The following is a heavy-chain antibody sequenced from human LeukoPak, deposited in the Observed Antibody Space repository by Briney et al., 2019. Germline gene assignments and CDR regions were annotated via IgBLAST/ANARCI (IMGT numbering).Heavy chain of an antibody. Sequence: PSETLSLTCTVSGGSISSGGYYWSWIRQHPGKGLEWIGYIYYSGSTYYNPSLKSRVTISVDTSKNQFSLKLSSVTAADTAVYYCAKEIQLWMYGMDVWGQGTTVTVSS. V-gene: IGHV4-31*03. CDR1: GGSISSGGYY. J-gene: IGHJ6*02. CDR3: AKEIQLWMYGMDV. D-gene: IGHD5-18*01. CDR2: IYYSGST.